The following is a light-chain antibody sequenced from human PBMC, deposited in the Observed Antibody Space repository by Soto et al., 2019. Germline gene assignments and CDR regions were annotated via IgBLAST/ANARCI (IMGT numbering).Light chain of an antibody. J-gene: IGKJ3*01. V-gene: IGKV3-20*01. CDR2: DAS. Sequence: EIVLTQSPGTLSLSPGERATVSCRASQSVASSHLAWYRQKPGQTPRLLIYDASSSGTGIPDRISGSVSGTDFTLTISRLEPDDFGVYYCQPYGSAPFTFGPGAKGDIK. CDR1: QSVASSH. CDR3: QPYGSAPFT.